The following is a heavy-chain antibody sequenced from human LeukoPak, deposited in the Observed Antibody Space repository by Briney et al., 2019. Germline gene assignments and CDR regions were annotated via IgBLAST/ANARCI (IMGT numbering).Heavy chain of an antibody. J-gene: IGHJ4*02. V-gene: IGHV1-46*01. CDR2: INPSGGST. D-gene: IGHD3-22*01. CDR1: GYTFTSCY. CDR3: ARDRGSSGYCDY. Sequence: GASVKVSCKASGYTFTSCYMHWVRQAPGQGLEWMGIINPSGGSTSYAQKFQGRVTMTRDLSTSTVYMELSSLRSEDTAVYYCARDRGSSGYCDYWGQGTLVTVSS.